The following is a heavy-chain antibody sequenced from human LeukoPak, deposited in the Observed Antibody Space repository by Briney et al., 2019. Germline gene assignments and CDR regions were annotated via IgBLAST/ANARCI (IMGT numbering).Heavy chain of an antibody. J-gene: IGHJ4*02. CDR3: AREVSVGGSSGYFDY. CDR2: INPSGGST. CDR1: GYTFTSYG. Sequence: ASVKVSCKASGYTFTSYGISWVRQAPGQGLEWMGIINPSGGSTSYAQKFQGRVTMTRDTSTSTVYMELSSLRSEDTAVYYCAREVSVGGSSGYFDYWGQGTLVTVSS. D-gene: IGHD1-26*01. V-gene: IGHV1-46*01.